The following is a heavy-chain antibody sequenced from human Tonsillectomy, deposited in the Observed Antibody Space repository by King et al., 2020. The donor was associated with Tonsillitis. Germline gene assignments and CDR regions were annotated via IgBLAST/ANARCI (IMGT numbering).Heavy chain of an antibody. Sequence: VQLVESGGGLVQPGGSLRLSCAASGFTFSGFSMNWVRQAPGKGLEWIAYISSQSSTMYYADSVRGRFTISRDNAENSLFLQMNSLRDEDTAVYYCVRALPWLWCGGGDHYGMDVWGQGTTVTVSS. D-gene: IGHD3-10*01. J-gene: IGHJ6*02. V-gene: IGHV3-48*02. CDR3: VRALPWLWCGGGDHYGMDV. CDR1: GFTFSGFS. CDR2: ISSQSSTM.